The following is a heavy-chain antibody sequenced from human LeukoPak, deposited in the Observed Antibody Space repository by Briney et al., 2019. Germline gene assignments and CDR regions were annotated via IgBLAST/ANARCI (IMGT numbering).Heavy chain of an antibody. CDR3: ARDHYYDSSGYTRSADY. Sequence: ASVKVSCKASGYTFTSYGISWVRQAPGQELEWMGWISAYNGNTNYAQKLQGRVTMTTDTSTSTAYMELRSLRSDDTAVYYCARDHYYDSSGYTRSADYWGQGTLVTVSS. V-gene: IGHV1-18*01. D-gene: IGHD3-22*01. CDR2: ISAYNGNT. J-gene: IGHJ4*02. CDR1: GYTFTSYG.